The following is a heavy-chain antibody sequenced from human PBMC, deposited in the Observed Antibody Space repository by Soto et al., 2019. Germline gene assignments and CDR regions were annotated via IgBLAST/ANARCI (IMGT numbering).Heavy chain of an antibody. D-gene: IGHD2-2*01. CDR2: IYSSGKT. CDR1: GGSLRNFF. CDR3: VRTFPPAPRVVLSHNWFVP. V-gene: IGHV4-59*01. Sequence: PSETLSLTCTVSGGSLRNFFWSWIRQPPGKGLEWIGHIYSSGKTDYNPSLETRVTMSIDTSMNQISLKLNSVTAADTAVYFCVRTFPPAPRVVLSHNWFVPWGPGTLVT. J-gene: IGHJ5*02.